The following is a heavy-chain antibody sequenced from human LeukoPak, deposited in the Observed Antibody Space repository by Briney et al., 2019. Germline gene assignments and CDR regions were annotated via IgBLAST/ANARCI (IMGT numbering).Heavy chain of an antibody. CDR3: ARQLYGSDY. V-gene: IGHV4-34*01. Sequence: PSETLSLTCDLSGVSFSTYYWSWIRQSPEEGREWIGEVNHSGYSNYNPSLKGRVTISVDTSKNQFSLKLSSVTAADTAVYYCARQLYGSDYWGQGTLVTVSS. CDR1: GVSFSTYY. CDR2: VNHSGYS. D-gene: IGHD4-17*01. J-gene: IGHJ4*02.